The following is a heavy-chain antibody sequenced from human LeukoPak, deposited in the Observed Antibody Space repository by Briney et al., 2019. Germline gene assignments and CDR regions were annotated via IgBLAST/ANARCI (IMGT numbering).Heavy chain of an antibody. D-gene: IGHD1-26*01. CDR3: ARGPVSGYYYYYMDV. V-gene: IGHV3-48*03. Sequence: GGSLRLSCAASGFTFSSYEMNWVRQAPGKALEWVSYISSSGSTIYYADSVKGRFTISRDNAKNSLYLQMNSLRAEDTAVYYCARGPVSGYYYYYMDVWGKGTTVTVSS. CDR1: GFTFSSYE. CDR2: ISSSGSTI. J-gene: IGHJ6*03.